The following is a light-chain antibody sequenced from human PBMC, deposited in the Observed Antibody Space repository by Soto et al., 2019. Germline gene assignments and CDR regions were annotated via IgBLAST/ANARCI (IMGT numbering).Light chain of an antibody. CDR3: QQYGSSPIT. CDR1: QSVSSSY. J-gene: IGKJ5*01. V-gene: IGKV3-20*01. Sequence: EIVLTQSPGTLSLSPGERATLSCRASQSVSSSYVAWYQQKPGQAPRFLIYGASSRATGISDRFSGSGSGTDFTLTISRLEPEDSAVYYCQQYGSSPITFGQGTRLEIK. CDR2: GAS.